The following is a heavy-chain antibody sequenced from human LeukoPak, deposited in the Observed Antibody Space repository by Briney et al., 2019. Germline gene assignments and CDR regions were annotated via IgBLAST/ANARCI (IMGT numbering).Heavy chain of an antibody. D-gene: IGHD3-22*01. CDR2: IKTKNDGGPT. CDR3: TTSYYDSGGYTL. J-gene: IGHJ4*02. V-gene: IGHV3-15*01. CDR1: GFTFSNAW. Sequence: GGSLRLSCAASGFTFSNAWMSWVRQAPGKGLEWVGRIKTKNDGGPTDYPAPVKGRFTISRDDSKNMLYLQMNSLKTEDTAVYYCTTSYYDSGGYTLWGQGTLVTVSS.